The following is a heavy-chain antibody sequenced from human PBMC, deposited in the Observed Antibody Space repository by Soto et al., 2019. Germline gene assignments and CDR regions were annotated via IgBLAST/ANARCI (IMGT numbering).Heavy chain of an antibody. CDR3: ARVRGYYDSSGSDC. CDR1: GFTFSSYS. Sequence: EVQLVESGGGLVQPGGALRLSCAASGFTFSSYSMNWGRQAPVKGLELVSYIRSSRTPIYYAVSVKCRFTISRDNAKTSLYLQMNSLTDEDSAVYYCARVRGYYDSSGSDCRGQGTLVNVSS. J-gene: IGHJ4*02. V-gene: IGHV3-48*02. D-gene: IGHD3-22*01. CDR2: IRSSRTPI.